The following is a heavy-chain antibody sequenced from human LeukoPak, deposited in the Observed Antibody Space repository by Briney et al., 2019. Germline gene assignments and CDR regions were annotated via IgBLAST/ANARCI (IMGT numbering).Heavy chain of an antibody. J-gene: IGHJ4*02. CDR3: ARTFSPEAAAAGLESDY. D-gene: IGHD6-13*01. Sequence: ASVKVSCKASGYTFTRYGISWVRQAPGQGLEWMGWISAYNGNTNYAEKLQGRVTMTTDTSTSTAYMELRSLRSDDTAVYYCARTFSPEAAAAGLESDYWGQGTLVTVSS. CDR1: GYTFTRYG. V-gene: IGHV1-18*01. CDR2: ISAYNGNT.